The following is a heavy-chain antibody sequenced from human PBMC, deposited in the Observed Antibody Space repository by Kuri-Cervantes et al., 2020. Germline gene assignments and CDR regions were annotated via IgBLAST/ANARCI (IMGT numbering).Heavy chain of an antibody. CDR1: GFTVSRSY. Sequence: GESLKISCAASGFTVSRSYLTWVRQAPGRGLEWVSLICRCVSSSYADSVKGRLTISRDISRDTLYLQMNSLRAEDTAVYYCARSPVWGSGSADYWGQGTLVTVSS. CDR2: ICRCVSS. J-gene: IGHJ4*02. D-gene: IGHD3-10*01. CDR3: ARSPVWGSGSADY. V-gene: IGHV3-66*03.